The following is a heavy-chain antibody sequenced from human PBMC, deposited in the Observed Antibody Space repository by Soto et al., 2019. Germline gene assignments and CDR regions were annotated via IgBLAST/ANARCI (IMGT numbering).Heavy chain of an antibody. CDR1: GFTFSSYG. D-gene: IGHD6-13*01. V-gene: IGHV3-30*18. J-gene: IGHJ4*02. CDR2: ISYDGSNK. CDR3: AKDLSSSWYGGDY. Sequence: QVQLVESGGGVVQPGRSLRLSCAASGFTFSSYGMHWVRQAPGKGLEWVAVISYDGSNKYYADSVKGRFTISRDNSKNTLYLQMNGLRAEDTAVYYCAKDLSSSWYGGDYWGQGTLVTVSS.